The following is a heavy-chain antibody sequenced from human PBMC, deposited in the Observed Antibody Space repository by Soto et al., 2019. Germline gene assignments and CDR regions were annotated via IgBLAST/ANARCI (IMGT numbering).Heavy chain of an antibody. V-gene: IGHV1-69*13. Sequence: SVKASSKACGGTFGIYGLSWVRQAPGQGPEWIGGIIPILTTPNYAQKFQGRVTIVADESTTTVYMELSSLKFEDTAVYYCATSVGIAPTGDAGMDVWGQGTSVTAP. CDR1: GGTFGIYG. CDR2: IIPILTTP. D-gene: IGHD2-21*02. CDR3: ATSVGIAPTGDAGMDV. J-gene: IGHJ6*02.